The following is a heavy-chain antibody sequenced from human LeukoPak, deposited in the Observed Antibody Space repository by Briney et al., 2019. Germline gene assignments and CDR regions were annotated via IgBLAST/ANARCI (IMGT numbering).Heavy chain of an antibody. CDR3: AKMRGSGTYYPGYYGMNV. J-gene: IGHJ6*02. D-gene: IGHD1-26*01. Sequence: GGSLRLSCAASGFMFSSYGMHWVRQAPGKGLEWVAVISHDGSKEYYADSVKGRFTISRDNSKNSLYLQMNSLRAEDTAVCYCAKMRGSGTYYPGYYGMNVWGQGTTVTVSS. V-gene: IGHV3-30*18. CDR2: ISHDGSKE. CDR1: GFMFSSYG.